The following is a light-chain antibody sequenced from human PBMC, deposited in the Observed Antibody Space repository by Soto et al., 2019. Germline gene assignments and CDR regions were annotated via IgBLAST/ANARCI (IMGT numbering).Light chain of an antibody. Sequence: QSALTQPASVSGSPGQSIAISCPGNSSDVGGYNYVSWYQHPPGKAPKLMIYDVSNRPSGVSNRFSGSKSGNTASLTISGLQAEDEADYYCSSYTSNSTLYVFGTGTKVTVL. CDR1: SSDVGGYNY. V-gene: IGLV2-14*03. CDR2: DVS. J-gene: IGLJ1*01. CDR3: SSYTSNSTLYV.